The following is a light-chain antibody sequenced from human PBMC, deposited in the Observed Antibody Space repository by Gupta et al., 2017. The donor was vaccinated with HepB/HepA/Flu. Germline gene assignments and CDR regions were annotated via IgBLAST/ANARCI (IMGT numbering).Light chain of an antibody. CDR1: QSISKW. Sequence: DTQITHPPSSLSASVGDRVTITCRASQSISKWLDWYQQKPGEAPRLLIYKASTLEGGVPSRFSGSGSGTEFTLTINSLQPDDFATYYCQSNYNYLWTFGQGTKLEIK. J-gene: IGKJ1*01. V-gene: IGKV1-5*03. CDR3: QSNYNYLWT. CDR2: KAS.